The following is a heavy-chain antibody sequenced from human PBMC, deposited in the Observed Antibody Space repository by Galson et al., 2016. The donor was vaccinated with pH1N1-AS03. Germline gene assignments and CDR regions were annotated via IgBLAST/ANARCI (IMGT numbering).Heavy chain of an antibody. D-gene: IGHD5-18*01. V-gene: IGHV2-5*02. CDR3: ARTAGGLPDF. Sequence: PALVKPTQTLTLTCTFSGFSLTTSAVGVVWIRQPPGKALEWLALIYWDDDKRYNSSLKSRLTITKDTSKNQVVLTMTTMDPVDTATYYCARTAGGLPDFRGQGTLVTVSS. CDR1: GFSLTTSAVG. CDR2: IYWDDDK. J-gene: IGHJ4*02.